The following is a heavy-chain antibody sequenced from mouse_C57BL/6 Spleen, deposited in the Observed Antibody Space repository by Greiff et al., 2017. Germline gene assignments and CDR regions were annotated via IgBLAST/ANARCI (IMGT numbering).Heavy chain of an antibody. Sequence: VQLKQSVAELVGPGASVKLSCTASGFHFKNTYMHWVQQRPEQGLEWIGRIDPASGNTKYAPKFQGKATINADTSSNTAYLQLSRLTSEDTAIYYCARAAGAMDYWGQGTSVTVSS. CDR3: ARAAGAMDY. J-gene: IGHJ4*01. CDR2: IDPASGNT. V-gene: IGHV14-3*01. CDR1: GFHFKNTY.